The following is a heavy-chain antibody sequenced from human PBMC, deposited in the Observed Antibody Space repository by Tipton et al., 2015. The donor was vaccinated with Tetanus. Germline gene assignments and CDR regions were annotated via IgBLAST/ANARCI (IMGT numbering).Heavy chain of an antibody. Sequence: GLVKPSQTLSLTCAISGDRVSSNSVAWNWIRQSPSRGLEWLGRTYFRSKWFTDFAPSVKSRITIEPDTSKNQFFLQLHSVTPDATAVYFCARGGGGPPFDSWGQGTLVSVSS. CDR2: TYFRSKWFT. D-gene: IGHD3-16*01. J-gene: IGHJ4*02. CDR3: ARGGGGPPFDS. CDR1: GDRVSSNSVA. V-gene: IGHV6-1*01.